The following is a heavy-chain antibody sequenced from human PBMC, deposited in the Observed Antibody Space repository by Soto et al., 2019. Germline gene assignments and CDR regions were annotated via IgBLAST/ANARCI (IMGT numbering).Heavy chain of an antibody. D-gene: IGHD2-21*01. Sequence: QVTLKESRPTLVKPTQTLTLTCTASGLSLRTTGVGVGWVRQPPGKALEWLALLSWDDDKRYRPSLRSRLTIPKRISEKHVVLTKTNMDTVDTATYYCVPSGCGGESLEVYSSHAYGGLDVWGEGTTVTVSS. V-gene: IGHV2-5*09. CDR3: VPSGCGGESLEVYSSHAYGGLDV. J-gene: IGHJ6*04. CDR1: GLSLRTTGVG. CDR2: LSWDDDK.